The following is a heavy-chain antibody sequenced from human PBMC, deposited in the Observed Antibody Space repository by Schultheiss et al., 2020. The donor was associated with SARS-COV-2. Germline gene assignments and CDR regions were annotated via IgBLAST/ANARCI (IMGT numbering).Heavy chain of an antibody. Sequence: SETLSLTCAISGDSVSSNSVAWNWIRQSPSRGLEWLGRTYYSSKWYNDYAVSVKSRIIINPDTSNNQFSLQLNSVTPEDTAVYYCARGGARFDSWGQGTLVTVSS. D-gene: IGHD1-26*01. CDR2: TYYSSKWYN. J-gene: IGHJ4*02. CDR3: ARGGARFDS. CDR1: GDSVSSNSVA. V-gene: IGHV6-1*01.